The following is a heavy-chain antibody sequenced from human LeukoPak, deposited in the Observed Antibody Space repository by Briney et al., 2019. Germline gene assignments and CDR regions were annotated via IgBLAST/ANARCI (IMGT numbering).Heavy chain of an antibody. CDR1: GGSFSDYF. J-gene: IGHJ6*02. Sequence: PSETLSLTCAVYGGSFSDYFWSWIRQPPGKGLEWIGEINHSGSTNYNPSLKSRVTISVDTSKNQFSLKLSSVTAADTAVYYCARGKMVRGAYYYYYYYGMDVWGQGTTVTVSS. D-gene: IGHD3-10*01. V-gene: IGHV4-34*01. CDR3: ARGKMVRGAYYYYYYYGMDV. CDR2: INHSGST.